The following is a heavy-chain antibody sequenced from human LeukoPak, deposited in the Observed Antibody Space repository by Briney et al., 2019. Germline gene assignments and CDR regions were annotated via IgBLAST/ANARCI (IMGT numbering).Heavy chain of an antibody. CDR3: ARDRSSNGWSEYFQD. CDR1: GFTFSSYW. Sequence: PGGSLRLSCAASGFTFSSYWMNWVRQAPGKGLEWVANIRQDGSERYYMDSVKGRFTISRDNAKNSLYLEMDSLRAEDTAVYYCARDRSSNGWSEYFQDWGQGTLVTVSS. V-gene: IGHV3-7*01. CDR2: IRQDGSER. D-gene: IGHD2-2*01. J-gene: IGHJ1*01.